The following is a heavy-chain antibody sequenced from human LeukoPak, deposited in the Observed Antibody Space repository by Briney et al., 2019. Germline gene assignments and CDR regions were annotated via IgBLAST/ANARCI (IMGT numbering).Heavy chain of an antibody. D-gene: IGHD3-16*01. J-gene: IGHJ4*02. CDR1: GYTFTTYG. CDR3: AREGLGELTLDY. Sequence: GASVKVSCKSSGYTFTTYGITWVRQAPGQGLEWMGWISTDNGDTNNAQKLQGRVTMTTDTSTSTAYMELRSLRSDDTAVYYCAREGLGELTLDYWGQGTLVTVSS. CDR2: ISTDNGDT. V-gene: IGHV1-18*01.